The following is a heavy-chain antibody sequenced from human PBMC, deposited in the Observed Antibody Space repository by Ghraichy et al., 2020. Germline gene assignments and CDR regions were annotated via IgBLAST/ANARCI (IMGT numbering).Heavy chain of an antibody. V-gene: IGHV4-34*01. CDR2: INHSGST. CDR3: ARGREGSAFDI. J-gene: IGHJ3*02. CDR1: GGSFSGYY. D-gene: IGHD3-10*01. Sequence: SETLSLTCAVYGGSFSGYYWSWIRQPPGKGLEWIGEINHSGSTNYNPSLKSRVTISVDTSKNQFSLKLSSVTAADTAVYYCARGREGSAFDIWGQGTMVTVSS.